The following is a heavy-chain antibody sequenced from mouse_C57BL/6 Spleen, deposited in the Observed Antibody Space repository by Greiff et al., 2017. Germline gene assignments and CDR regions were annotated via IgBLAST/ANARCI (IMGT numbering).Heavy chain of an antibody. CDR3: ARHGYYAMDY. CDR1: GFTFTDYY. Sequence: EVKLEESGGGLVQPGGSLSLSCAASGFTFTDYYMSWVRQPPGKALEWLGFIRNKANGYTTEYSASVKGRFTISRDNSQSILYLQMNALRAEDSATYYCARHGYYAMDYWGQGTSVTVSS. V-gene: IGHV7-3*01. CDR2: IRNKANGYTT. J-gene: IGHJ4*01.